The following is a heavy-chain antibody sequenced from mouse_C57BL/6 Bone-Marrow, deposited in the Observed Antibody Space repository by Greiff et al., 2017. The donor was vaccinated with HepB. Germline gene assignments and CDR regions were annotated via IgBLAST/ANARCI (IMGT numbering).Heavy chain of an antibody. V-gene: IGHV7-1*01. CDR1: GFTFSDFY. Sequence: DVMLVESGGGLVQSGRSLRLSCATSGFTFSDFYMEWVRQAPGKGLEWIAASRNKANDYTTEYSASVKGRFIVSRDTSQSILYLQMNALRAEDTAIYYCARDGYDGRYFDVWGTGTTVTVSS. CDR2: SRNKANDYTT. CDR3: ARDGYDGRYFDV. D-gene: IGHD2-3*01. J-gene: IGHJ1*03.